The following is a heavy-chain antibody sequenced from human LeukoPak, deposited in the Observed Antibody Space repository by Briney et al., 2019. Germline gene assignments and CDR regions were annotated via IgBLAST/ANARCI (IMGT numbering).Heavy chain of an antibody. Sequence: ASVKVSCKVSGYTLTELSMHWVRQAPGKGLEWMGGFDPVDGETIYAQKFQGRVTMTEDTSTDTAYMELSSLRSEDTAVYYCATGGYSYGNASRFDPWGQGTLVTVSS. CDR2: FDPVDGET. J-gene: IGHJ5*02. CDR3: ATGGYSYGNASRFDP. D-gene: IGHD5-18*01. V-gene: IGHV1-24*01. CDR1: GYTLTELS.